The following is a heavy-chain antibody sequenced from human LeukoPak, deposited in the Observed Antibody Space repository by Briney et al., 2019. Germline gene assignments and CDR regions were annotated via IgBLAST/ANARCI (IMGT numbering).Heavy chain of an antibody. D-gene: IGHD5-18*01. CDR1: GGSISSGSYY. CDR2: IYTGGST. Sequence: SETLSLTCTVSGGSISSGSYYWSWIRQPAGKGLEWIGRIYTGGSTNYNPSLKSRVTISVDTSKNQFSLKLSSVTAADTAVYYCARVKGTQRISGYPDNWGQGTLVTVSS. V-gene: IGHV4-61*02. CDR3: ARVKGTQRISGYPDN. J-gene: IGHJ4*02.